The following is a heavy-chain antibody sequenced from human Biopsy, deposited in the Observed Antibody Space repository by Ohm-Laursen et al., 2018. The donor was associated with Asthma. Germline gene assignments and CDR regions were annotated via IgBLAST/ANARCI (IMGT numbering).Heavy chain of an antibody. Sequence: ASVTVSCKASGYNFISFAIHWVRQAPGQRLEWMGWVNTGNGDTKYSQKFQGRVTITRDTSASTAYMELRSLRSEDTATYYCARRYYDFLTGQVKDVFGVWGQGTMVTVSS. V-gene: IGHV1-3*04. D-gene: IGHD3-9*01. CDR3: ARRYYDFLTGQVKDVFGV. J-gene: IGHJ3*01. CDR2: VNTGNGDT. CDR1: GYNFISFA.